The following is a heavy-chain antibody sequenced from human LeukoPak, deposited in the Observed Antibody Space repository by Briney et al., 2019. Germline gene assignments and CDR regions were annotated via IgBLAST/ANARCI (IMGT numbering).Heavy chain of an antibody. Sequence: GGSLRLSCAASGFTFSSYWMSWVRQAPGKGLEWVANIKQDGSEKYYVDSVKGRFTISRDNAKNSLYLQMNSLRAEDTAVYYCTTDKEAFYYDSSGEIYYFDYWGQGTLVTVSS. V-gene: IGHV3-7*01. CDR3: TTDKEAFYYDSSGEIYYFDY. CDR1: GFTFSSYW. J-gene: IGHJ4*02. D-gene: IGHD3-22*01. CDR2: IKQDGSEK.